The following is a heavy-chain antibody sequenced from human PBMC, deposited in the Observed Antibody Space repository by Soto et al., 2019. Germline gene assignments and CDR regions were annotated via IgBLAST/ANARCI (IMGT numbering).Heavy chain of an antibody. CDR3: ARDSQGITMVRGVIIYYYYMDV. CDR2: ISYDGSNK. V-gene: IGHV3-30*04. D-gene: IGHD3-10*01. J-gene: IGHJ6*03. Sequence: GGSLRLSCAASGFTFSSYAMHWVRQAPGKGLEWVAVISYDGSNKYYADSVKGRFTISRDNSKNTLYLQMNSLRAEDTAVYYCARDSQGITMVRGVIIYYYYMDVWGKGTTVTVSS. CDR1: GFTFSSYA.